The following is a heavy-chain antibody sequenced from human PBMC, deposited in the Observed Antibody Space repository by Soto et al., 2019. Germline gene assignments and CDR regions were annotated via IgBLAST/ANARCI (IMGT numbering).Heavy chain of an antibody. J-gene: IGHJ4*02. Sequence: SVKVSCKASGFTFTSSAVQWVRQARGQRLEWIGWIVVGSGNTNYAQKFQERVTITRDMSTSTAYMELSSLRSEDTAVYYCAATPGVLLWFGEFPPTLDYSGQGTLVXVSS. CDR2: IVVGSGNT. D-gene: IGHD3-10*01. CDR3: AATPGVLLWFGEFPPTLDY. CDR1: GFTFTSSA. V-gene: IGHV1-58*01.